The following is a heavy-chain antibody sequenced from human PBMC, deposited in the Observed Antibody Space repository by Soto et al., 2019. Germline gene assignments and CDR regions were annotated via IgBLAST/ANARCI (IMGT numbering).Heavy chain of an antibody. Sequence: AAVKVSCKASGYTFTGHYIHWVRQAPEQGPEWMGEIGPESGATRYAQKFQGRVTMTRDMSITTVYMELNNLSPDDTAVYYCGRGRSGQIVVFYWGQGTPVTVSS. J-gene: IGHJ4*02. CDR1: GYTFTGHY. D-gene: IGHD1-26*01. CDR2: IGPESGAT. V-gene: IGHV1-2*02. CDR3: GRGRSGQIVVFY.